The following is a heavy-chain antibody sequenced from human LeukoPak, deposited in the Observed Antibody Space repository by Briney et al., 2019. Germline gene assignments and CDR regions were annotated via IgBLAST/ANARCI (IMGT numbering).Heavy chain of an antibody. CDR3: AREARYDYVWGSYRYNDY. J-gene: IGHJ4*02. CDR1: GYTFTSYG. Sequence: ASVKVSCKASGYTFTSYGISWVRPAPGQGLEWMGWISAYNGNTNYAQKLQGRVTMTTDTSTSTAYMELRSLRSDDTAVYYCAREARYDYVWGSYRYNDYWGQGTLVTVSS. D-gene: IGHD3-16*02. CDR2: ISAYNGNT. V-gene: IGHV1-18*01.